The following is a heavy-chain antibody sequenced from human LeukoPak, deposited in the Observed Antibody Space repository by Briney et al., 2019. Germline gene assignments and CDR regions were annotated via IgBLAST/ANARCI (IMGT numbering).Heavy chain of an antibody. CDR1: GYTFTSYG. D-gene: IGHD1-1*01. V-gene: IGHV1-18*01. J-gene: IGHJ6*03. CDR2: ISVYNGNT. CDR3: ARVRARYNWNDRRFPLDYYYYYMDV. Sequence: GASVKVSCKASGYTFTSYGISWVRQAPGQGLKWMGWISVYNGNTNYAQKLQGRVTMTTDTSTSTAYMELRSLRSDDTAVYYCARVRARYNWNDRRFPLDYYYYYMDVWGKGTTVTISS.